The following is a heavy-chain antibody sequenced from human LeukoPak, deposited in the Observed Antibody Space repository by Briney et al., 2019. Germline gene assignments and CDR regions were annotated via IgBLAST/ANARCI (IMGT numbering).Heavy chain of an antibody. J-gene: IGHJ6*02. V-gene: IGHV3-7*03. CDR1: GFTLSNHW. CDR2: VNRDGSET. D-gene: IGHD3-10*01. Sequence: GGSPRLSCAASGFTLSNHWMTWVRQVPGRGPEWVANVNRDGSETYYLDSVKGRFTISKDNAKNSLYLQMNSLRAEDTALYHCARNKGMDVWGQGTTVIVSS. CDR3: ARNKGMDV.